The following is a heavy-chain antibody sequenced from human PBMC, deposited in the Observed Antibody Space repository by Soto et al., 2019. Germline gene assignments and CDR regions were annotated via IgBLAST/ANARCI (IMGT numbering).Heavy chain of an antibody. J-gene: IGHJ6*02. V-gene: IGHV4-34*01. CDR1: GGSFSGYY. CDR3: ARVPYYDFWSGYYDSYYYYYGMDV. D-gene: IGHD3-3*01. CDR2: INHSGST. Sequence: KPSETLSLTCAVYGGSFSGYYWSWIRQPPGKGLEWIGEINHSGSTNYNPSLKSRVTISVDTSKNQFSLKLSSVTAADTAVYYCARVPYYDFWSGYYDSYYYYYGMDVWGQGTTVTVS.